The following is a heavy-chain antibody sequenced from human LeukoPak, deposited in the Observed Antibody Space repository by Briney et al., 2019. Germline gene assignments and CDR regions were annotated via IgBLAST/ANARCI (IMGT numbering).Heavy chain of an antibody. CDR2: ISGSGGST. D-gene: IGHD3-10*01. CDR1: GFTFSSYA. Sequence: PGGSLRLSCAASGFTFSSYAMSWVRQAPGKGLEWVSAISGSGGSTYYADSVKGRFTISRDNSKNTLYLQMNSLRAEDTAVYYCATVTSGLTYFDYWGQGTLVTVSS. V-gene: IGHV3-23*01. CDR3: ATVTSGLTYFDY. J-gene: IGHJ4*02.